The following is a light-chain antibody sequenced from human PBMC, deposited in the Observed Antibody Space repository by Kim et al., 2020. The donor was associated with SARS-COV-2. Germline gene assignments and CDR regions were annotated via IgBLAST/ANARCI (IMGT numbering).Light chain of an antibody. J-gene: IGKJ1*01. CDR3: LQYGNSPRT. CDR1: QSVSSSY. V-gene: IGKV3-20*01. CDR2: GAS. Sequence: EIVLTQSPGTLSLSPGERATLSCRASQSVSSSYLAWYQQKPGQAPRLLIYGASSRATGIPDRFSGSGSGTDFTLTISRLEPEDFAVYYCLQYGNSPRTFGQGTKVDIK.